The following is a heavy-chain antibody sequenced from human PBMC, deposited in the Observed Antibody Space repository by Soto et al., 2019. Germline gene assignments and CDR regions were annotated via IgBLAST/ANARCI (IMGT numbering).Heavy chain of an antibody. Sequence: GASVKVSCKASGYTFTSYAMHWVRQAPGQRLEWMGWINAGNGNTKYSQKFQGRVTITRDTSASTAYMELSSLRSEDTAVYYCARGVILLWFGDAFDIWGQGTMVTVS. CDR1: GYTFTSYA. CDR2: INAGNGNT. CDR3: ARGVILLWFGDAFDI. J-gene: IGHJ3*02. D-gene: IGHD3-10*01. V-gene: IGHV1-3*01.